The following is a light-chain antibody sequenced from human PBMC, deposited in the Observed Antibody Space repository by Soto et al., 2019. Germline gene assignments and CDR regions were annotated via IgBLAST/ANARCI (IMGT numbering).Light chain of an antibody. Sequence: SYELTQPPSVSLAPGQTATVTCGGANIGSKSVHWYQHKPGQAPVLIVYDNSDRPSGIPERCSGSNSGNTATLTISRVEAGDEVDYYCQVWDTTSDHVVFGGGTKLTVL. CDR2: DNS. J-gene: IGLJ2*01. CDR3: QVWDTTSDHVV. V-gene: IGLV3-21*02. CDR1: NIGSKS.